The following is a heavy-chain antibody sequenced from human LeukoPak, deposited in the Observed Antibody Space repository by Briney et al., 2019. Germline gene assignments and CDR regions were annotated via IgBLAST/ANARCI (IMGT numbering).Heavy chain of an antibody. J-gene: IGHJ6*02. CDR2: ISAYNGNT. V-gene: IGHV1-18*01. CDR1: GYTFTSYG. Sequence: ASVKVSCKASGYTFTSYGISWVRQAPGQGLEWMGWISAYNGNTNYAQKLQGRVTMTTDTSTSTAYMELRSLGSDDTAVYYCARDPRFLEWSPRANYYYYGMDVWGQGTTVTVSS. CDR3: ARDPRFLEWSPRANYYYYGMDV. D-gene: IGHD3-3*01.